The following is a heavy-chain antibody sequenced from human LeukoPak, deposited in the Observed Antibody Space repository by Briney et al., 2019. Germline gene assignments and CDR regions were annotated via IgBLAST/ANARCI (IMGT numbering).Heavy chain of an antibody. CDR1: GGSFSGYY. D-gene: IGHD3-22*01. J-gene: IGHJ5*02. Sequence: SETLSLTCAVYGGSFSGYYWSWIRQPPGKGLEWIGEINHSGSTNYNPSLKSRVTISVDTSKNQFSLKLSSVTAADTAVYYCARDKGIPYYDSSGYYSWFDPWGQGTLVTVSS. CDR3: ARDKGIPYYDSSGYYSWFDP. V-gene: IGHV4-34*01. CDR2: INHSGST.